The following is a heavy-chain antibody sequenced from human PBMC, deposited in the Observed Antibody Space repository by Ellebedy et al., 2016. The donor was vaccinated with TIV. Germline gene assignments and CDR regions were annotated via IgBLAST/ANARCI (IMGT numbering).Heavy chain of an antibody. J-gene: IGHJ4*02. CDR1: GGSFSGYY. V-gene: IGHV4-34*01. Sequence: SETLSLXCAVYGGSFSGYYWSWIRQPPGKGLEWIGEINHSGSTNCNPSLKSRVTISVDTSKNQFSLKLSSVTAADTAVYYCAREGVATTPYDYWGQGTLVTVSS. D-gene: IGHD5-12*01. CDR3: AREGVATTPYDY. CDR2: INHSGST.